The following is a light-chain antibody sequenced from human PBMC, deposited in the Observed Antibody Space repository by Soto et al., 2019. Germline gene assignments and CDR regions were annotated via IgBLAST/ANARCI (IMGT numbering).Light chain of an antibody. Sequence: QSALTQPASWSGSPGQSITISSTGTSSDVGGYNFVSWYQQHPDKAPKLMIYDVTNRPSGVSNRFSGSKSGNTASLTISGLQAEDEADYYCSSYTNISTYVFGTGTKVTVL. CDR2: DVT. V-gene: IGLV2-14*01. J-gene: IGLJ1*01. CDR3: SSYTNISTYV. CDR1: SSDVGGYNF.